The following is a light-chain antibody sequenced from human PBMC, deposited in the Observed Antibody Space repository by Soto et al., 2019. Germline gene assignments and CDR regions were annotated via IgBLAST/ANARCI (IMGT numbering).Light chain of an antibody. Sequence: DVVMTQSPLSLPVTLGQPASISCRSSQSLVYGDGNTYLNWFQLRPGQSPRRLIYKVSNRDSGVPDRFSGSRSGTDFTLENSRVEAEYVGVYYCLQGTHLPYTFGQWTKLEIK. V-gene: IGKV2-30*01. CDR3: LQGTHLPYT. CDR2: KVS. J-gene: IGKJ2*01. CDR1: QSLVYGDGNTY.